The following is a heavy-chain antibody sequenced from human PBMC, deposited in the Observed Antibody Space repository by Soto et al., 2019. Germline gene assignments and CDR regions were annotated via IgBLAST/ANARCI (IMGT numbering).Heavy chain of an antibody. CDR2: ISSSGGST. J-gene: IGHJ4*02. Sequence: EVQLLQSGGDLVQPGGSLRLSCAASGFTFSNYAMNWVRQAPGKGLEWVSTISSSGGSTYYADSVKGRFTVSRDNSKNTLYLQINSLRAEDTAVYYCARDPSTGFADCWGQGTLVTVS. D-gene: IGHD3-9*01. CDR3: ARDPSTGFADC. V-gene: IGHV3-23*01. CDR1: GFTFSNYA.